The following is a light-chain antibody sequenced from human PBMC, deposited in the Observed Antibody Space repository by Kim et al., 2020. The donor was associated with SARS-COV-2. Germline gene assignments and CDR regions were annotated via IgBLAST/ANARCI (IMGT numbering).Light chain of an antibody. CDR3: QQRSNLIT. CDR2: DAS. Sequence: EIVLTQSPATLSLSPGERATLSCRASQSVSSYLAWYRQKPGQAPRLLIYDASNRATGIPARFSGSGSGTDFILTISSLEPEDFAVYYCQQRSNLITFGQGTRLEIK. CDR1: QSVSSY. J-gene: IGKJ5*01. V-gene: IGKV3-11*01.